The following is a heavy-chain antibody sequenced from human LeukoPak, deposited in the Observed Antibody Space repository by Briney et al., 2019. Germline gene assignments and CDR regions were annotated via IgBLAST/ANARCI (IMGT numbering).Heavy chain of an antibody. CDR1: GFTLSTYG. J-gene: IGHJ4*02. D-gene: IGHD5-24*01. CDR2: ISYDGNSK. CDR3: TRVGYIDEGIDY. V-gene: IGHV3-30*03. Sequence: PGGSLRLSCAASGFTLSTYGMHWVRQAPGKGLEWVAMISYDGNSKQYADLVKGRFTISRDNAKNSLYLQMNSLRAEDTAIYYCTRVGYIDEGIDYWGQGTLVTVSS.